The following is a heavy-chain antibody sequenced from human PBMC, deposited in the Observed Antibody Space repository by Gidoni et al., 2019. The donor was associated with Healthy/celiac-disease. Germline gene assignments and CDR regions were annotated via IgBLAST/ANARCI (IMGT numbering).Heavy chain of an antibody. CDR1: GFTFSGSA. CDR2: IRSKANSYAT. D-gene: IGHD5-12*01. J-gene: IGHJ4*02. CDR3: TRLGDGYNYDY. V-gene: IGHV3-73*01. Sequence: VQPGGSMNLSCEASGFTFSGSAMHWVRQASGKGLEWVGRIRSKANSYATAYAASVKGRFTISRDDSKNTAYLQMNSLKTEDTAVYYCTRLGDGYNYDYWGQGTLVTVSS.